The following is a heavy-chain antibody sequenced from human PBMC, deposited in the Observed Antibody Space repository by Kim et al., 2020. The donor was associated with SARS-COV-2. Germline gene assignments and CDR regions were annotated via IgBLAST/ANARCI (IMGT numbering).Heavy chain of an antibody. J-gene: IGHJ4*02. CDR1: GFTFSSYE. D-gene: IGHD3-16*02. CDR3: ARDRRVTFGGVITHDY. Sequence: GGSLRLSCAASGFTFSSYEMNWVRQAPGKGLEWVSYISSSGSTIYYADSVKGRFTISRDNAKNSLYLQMNSLRAEDTAVYYCARDRRVTFGGVITHDYWGQGTLVTVSS. V-gene: IGHV3-48*03. CDR2: ISSSGSTI.